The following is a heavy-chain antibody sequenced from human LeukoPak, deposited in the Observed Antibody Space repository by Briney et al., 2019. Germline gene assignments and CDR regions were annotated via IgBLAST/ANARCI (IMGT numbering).Heavy chain of an antibody. Sequence: GGSLRLSCAASGFTFSSYGMHWVRQAPGKGLEWVAFIRYDGSNKYYADSVKGRFTISRDNSKNTLYLQMNSLRAEDTAVYYCAKGGSSSWVYYYYMDVWGKGTTVTVSS. CDR1: GFTFSSYG. V-gene: IGHV3-30*02. D-gene: IGHD6-13*01. CDR3: AKGGSSSWVYYYYMDV. CDR2: IRYDGSNK. J-gene: IGHJ6*03.